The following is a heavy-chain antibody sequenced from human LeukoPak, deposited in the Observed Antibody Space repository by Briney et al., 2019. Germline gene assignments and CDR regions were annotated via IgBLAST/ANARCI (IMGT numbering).Heavy chain of an antibody. J-gene: IGHJ3*02. CDR2: IYPGDADT. CDR3: ARQTWDNSFDI. CDR1: GYRFTTYW. D-gene: IGHD1-26*01. Sequence: GEPLNISFKGSGYRFTTYWIGGVRQMPGKGVEGWGIIYPGDADTSYSPSFQGQVTISADKSSTHAYLQWNSRNASDSAMYYCARQTWDNSFDIGARGPSDPVPS. V-gene: IGHV5-51*01.